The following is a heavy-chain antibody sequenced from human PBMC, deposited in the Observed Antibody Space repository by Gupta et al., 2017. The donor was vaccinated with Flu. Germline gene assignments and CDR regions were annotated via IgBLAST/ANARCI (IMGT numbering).Heavy chain of an antibody. Sequence: QLQLQESGPGLVKPSETLSLTCTVSGGSISRSSYYWGWIRQPPGKGLEWIGSIYYSGSTYYNPSLKSRVTISVDTSKNQFSLKLSSVTAADTAVYYCARLVANYYYYYGMDVWGQGTTVTVSS. CDR3: ARLVANYYYYYGMDV. CDR2: IYYSGST. CDR1: GGSISRSSYY. J-gene: IGHJ6*02. V-gene: IGHV4-39*01.